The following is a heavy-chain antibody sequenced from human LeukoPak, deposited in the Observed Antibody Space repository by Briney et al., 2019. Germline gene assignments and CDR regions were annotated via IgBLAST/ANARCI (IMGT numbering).Heavy chain of an antibody. CDR3: ARGLRDGYKFYPYFFYY. CDR1: GYSISSGYY. D-gene: IGHD5-24*01. Sequence: PSETLSLTCAVSGYSISSGYYWGWIRPPPGKGLEWIGNIYHSGSTYYNPSLKGRVTISIDTSKNQFCLKLSSVTAADKAVFYCARGLRDGYKFYPYFFYYGGQGALSPSPQ. V-gene: IGHV4-38-2*01. J-gene: IGHJ4*02. CDR2: IYHSGST.